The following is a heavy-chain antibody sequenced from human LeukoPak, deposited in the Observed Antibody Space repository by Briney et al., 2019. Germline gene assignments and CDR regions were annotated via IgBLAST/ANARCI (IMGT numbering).Heavy chain of an antibody. CDR2: INPNSGGT. CDR3: ARARVWWVVDSRVWYMDV. D-gene: IGHD2-15*01. V-gene: IGHV1-2*02. Sequence: GASVKVSCKASGYTFTGYYMHWVRQAPGQGLEWMGWINPNSGGTNYAQRFQGRVTMTRDTSISTAYMELSRLRSDDTAVYYCARARVWWVVDSRVWYMDVWGKGTTVTISS. CDR1: GYTFTGYY. J-gene: IGHJ6*03.